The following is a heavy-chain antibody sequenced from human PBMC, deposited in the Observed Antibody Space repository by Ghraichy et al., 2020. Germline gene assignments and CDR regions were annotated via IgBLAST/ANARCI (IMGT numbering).Heavy chain of an antibody. Sequence: QTLSLTCTVAGASIRSGCWSWIRQPPGKGLEWIGHMCYGGSTNDNPSLRSRLTTSIDTARNQFSLKLNSVTAADTALYYCARHVSSAHVSGAHSAWCFWGHGTLVAVSS. J-gene: IGHJ1*01. CDR3: ARHVSSAHVSGAHSAWCF. D-gene: IGHD4-23*01. CDR2: MCYGGST. V-gene: IGHV4-59*08. CDR1: GASIRSGC.